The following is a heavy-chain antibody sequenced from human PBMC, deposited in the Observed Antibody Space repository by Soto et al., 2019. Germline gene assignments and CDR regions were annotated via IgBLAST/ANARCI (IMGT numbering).Heavy chain of an antibody. CDR2: IDPGDSYT. CDR3: ARFDFRGNAPVDY. Sequence: VESLTTCCKGSGYGFTIYCIIWVLQMPGKGLEWMGRIDPGDSYTNYSPSFQGHVTISADKSISTAYLQWSSLKASDTAMYFCARFDFRGNAPVDYWGQGTKVTVSS. CDR1: GYGFTIYC. V-gene: IGHV5-10-1*01. J-gene: IGHJ4*02. D-gene: IGHD3-10*01.